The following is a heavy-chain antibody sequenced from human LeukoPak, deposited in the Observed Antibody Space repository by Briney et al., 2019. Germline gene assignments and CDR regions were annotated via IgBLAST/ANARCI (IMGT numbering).Heavy chain of an antibody. CDR2: ISGSGGIT. CDR3: AKDPTDFDSSGQTYFDY. Sequence: PGGSLRLSCAASGFTFSSCAMNWVRQAPGKGLEWVSGISGSGGITPYADSVRGRFTISRDNSKNTLYLQMNSLGAEDTAVYYCAKDPTDFDSSGQTYFDYWGQGSLVTVSS. CDR1: GFTFSSCA. V-gene: IGHV3-23*01. D-gene: IGHD3-22*01. J-gene: IGHJ4*02.